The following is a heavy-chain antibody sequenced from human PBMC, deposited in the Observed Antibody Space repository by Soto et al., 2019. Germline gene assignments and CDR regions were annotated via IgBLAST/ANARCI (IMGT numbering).Heavy chain of an antibody. D-gene: IGHD5-12*01. V-gene: IGHV4-61*01. CDR3: ERVRDGYNHVLDC. J-gene: IGHJ4*02. CDR1: KESRSRCWSY. CDR2: IYYSGST. Sequence: LSDKCTVVKESRSRCWSYHNRKRQPPGKGLEWIGYIYYSGSTNYNPSLKSRVTISVDTSKNQFSLKLSSVTAADTAVYYCERVRDGYNHVLDCRGQGTLVTVSA.